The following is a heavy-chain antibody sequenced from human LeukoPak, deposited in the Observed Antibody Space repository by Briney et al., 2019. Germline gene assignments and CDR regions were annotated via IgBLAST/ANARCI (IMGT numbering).Heavy chain of an antibody. D-gene: IGHD6-19*01. J-gene: IGHJ4*02. CDR2: FDSEDGET. CDR3: ARDRGSGWYKGVLHPTEKYFDY. V-gene: IGHV1-24*01. CDR1: GYTLTELS. Sequence: ASVKVSCKVSGYTLTELSMHWVRQAPGKGLEWMGGFDSEDGETIYAQKFQGRVTMTEDTSTDTAYMELSSLRSEDTAVYYCARDRGSGWYKGVLHPTEKYFDYWGQGTLVTVSS.